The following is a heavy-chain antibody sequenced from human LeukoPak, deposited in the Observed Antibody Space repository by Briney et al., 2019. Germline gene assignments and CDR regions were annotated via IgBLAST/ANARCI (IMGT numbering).Heavy chain of an antibody. CDR2: IYYSGST. Sequence: PSETLSLTCTVSGGSISSYYWSWLRQPPGKGLEWIGYIYYSGSTNYNPSLKSRVTISVDTSKNQFSLKLSSVTAADTAVYYCARATRGTWLQFDYWGQGTLVTVSS. D-gene: IGHD5-12*01. J-gene: IGHJ4*02. CDR1: GGSISSYY. V-gene: IGHV4-59*01. CDR3: ARATRGTWLQFDY.